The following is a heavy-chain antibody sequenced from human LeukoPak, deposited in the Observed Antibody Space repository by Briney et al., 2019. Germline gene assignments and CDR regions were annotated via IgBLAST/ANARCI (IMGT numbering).Heavy chain of an antibody. CDR3: AAPGA. D-gene: IGHD7-27*01. J-gene: IGHJ5*02. Sequence: GRSLRLSCAASGFTFDDYAMHWVRQAPGKGLEWVSGISWNSGSIGYADSVKGRFTISRDNAKNSLYLQMNSLRDEDTAVYYCAAPGAWGQGTLVTVSS. V-gene: IGHV3-9*01. CDR1: GFTFDDYA. CDR2: ISWNSGSI.